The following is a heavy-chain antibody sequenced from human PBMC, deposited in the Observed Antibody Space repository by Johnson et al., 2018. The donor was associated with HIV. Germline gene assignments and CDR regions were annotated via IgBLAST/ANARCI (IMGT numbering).Heavy chain of an antibody. CDR2: INWNGGST. CDR3: ARDNPARMAAAFDI. V-gene: IGHV3-20*04. CDR1: GFTFDDYG. D-gene: IGHD1-14*01. Sequence: MLLVESGGGVVRPGGSLRLSCAASGFTFDDYGMSWVRQAPGKGLEWVSGINWNGGSTGYADSVKGRFTISRDNAKNSLYLKMNRLRAEDTAVYYCARDNPARMAAAFDIWGQGTMVTVSS. J-gene: IGHJ3*02.